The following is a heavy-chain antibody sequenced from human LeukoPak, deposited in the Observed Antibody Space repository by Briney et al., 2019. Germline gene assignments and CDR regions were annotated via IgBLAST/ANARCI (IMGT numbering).Heavy chain of an antibody. CDR1: GGPISSYY. Sequence: SETLSLTCTVSGGPISSYYWSWIRQPPGKGLEWIGYIYYSGSTNYNPSLKSRVTISVDTSKNQFSLKLSSVTAADTAVYYCAREGDHGDYFDYWGQGTLVTVSS. J-gene: IGHJ4*02. CDR2: IYYSGST. V-gene: IGHV4-59*01. D-gene: IGHD4-17*01. CDR3: AREGDHGDYFDY.